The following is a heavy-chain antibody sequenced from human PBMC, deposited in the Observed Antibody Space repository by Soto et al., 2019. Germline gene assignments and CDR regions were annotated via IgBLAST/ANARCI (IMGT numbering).Heavy chain of an antibody. CDR3: AKDLGPPVRSHYPYSYFDV. V-gene: IGHV3-23*01. CDR2: ISGSGGAT. D-gene: IGHD3-10*01. J-gene: IGHJ2*01. CDR1: GFTFSSYA. Sequence: EVQLLESGGGLVQPGGSLSLSCAASGFTFSSYAMSWVRQTPGKGLEWVAGISGSGGATYYADAVKGRLTISRDNSNNTLYLQMNSLRAEDMAVYYCAKDLGPPVRSHYPYSYFDVWGRGTLVTVSS.